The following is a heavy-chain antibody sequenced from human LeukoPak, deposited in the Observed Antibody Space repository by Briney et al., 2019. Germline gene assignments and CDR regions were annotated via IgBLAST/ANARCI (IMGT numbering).Heavy chain of an antibody. CDR1: GFTFSSYA. CDR3: AKAHSVSAPGCFDP. D-gene: IGHD5-18*01. J-gene: IGHJ5*02. CDR2: ISGSGTDT. V-gene: IGHV3-23*01. Sequence: GGSLRLSCGGSGFTFSSYAMSWVRQAPGKGLEWVSAISGSGTDTFYANSVKGRVTISRDNPKNTLYLQMNSLRAEDTAVYYCAKAHSVSAPGCFDPWGQGTLVTVSS.